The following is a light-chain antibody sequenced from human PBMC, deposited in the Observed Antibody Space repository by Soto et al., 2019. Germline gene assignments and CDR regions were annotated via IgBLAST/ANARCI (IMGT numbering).Light chain of an antibody. CDR2: GAS. CDR3: QQYHNWPPRT. V-gene: IGKV3-15*01. Sequence: EIVMTQSPSTLSVSPGERVTLSCRASPSVSSTLAWYQQKPGQAPRLLIYGASTRATGIPARLSGGGSETEFTLTISSLQSEDFAVYYCQQYHNWPPRTFGQGTKVEIK. J-gene: IGKJ1*01. CDR1: PSVSST.